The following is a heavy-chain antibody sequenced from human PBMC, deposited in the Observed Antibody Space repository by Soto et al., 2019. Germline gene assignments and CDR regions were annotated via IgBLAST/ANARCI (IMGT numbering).Heavy chain of an antibody. CDR3: AGVAV. V-gene: IGHV3-7*05. D-gene: IGHD6-19*01. J-gene: IGHJ4*02. CDR1: GFTFSNYW. Sequence: EVQLVESGGGFVQPGGSLRLSCAASGFTFSNYWMSWVRQAPGKGLEWVANIKVDGSEKYYVDSVKGRFTISRDNAKNSLYLQMNSMRAEDTAVYYCAGVAVRGQGTLVTVSS. CDR2: IKVDGSEK.